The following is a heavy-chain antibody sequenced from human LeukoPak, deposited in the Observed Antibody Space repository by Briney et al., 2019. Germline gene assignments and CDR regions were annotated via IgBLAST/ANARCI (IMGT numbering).Heavy chain of an antibody. Sequence: PSETMSPTCAVSGHSLSSGYYWGRIRQPPGKGLEWIGSIYHSGSTYYNPSLKSRVTISVGTSKNQFSLKLSSVTAAGPAVYYFARHRVGVVVPAAIVYWGQGTLVTVSS. CDR1: GHSLSSGYY. CDR2: IYHSGST. D-gene: IGHD2-2*02. J-gene: IGHJ4*02. CDR3: ARHRVGVVVPAAIVY. V-gene: IGHV4-38-2*01.